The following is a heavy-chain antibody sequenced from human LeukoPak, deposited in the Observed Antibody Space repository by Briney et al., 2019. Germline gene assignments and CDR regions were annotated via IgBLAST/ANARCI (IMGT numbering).Heavy chain of an antibody. CDR2: ISSSSSYI. Sequence: GGSLRLSCAASGFTFSSYSMNWVRQAPGRGLEWVSSISSSSSYIYYADSVKGRFTISRDNAKNSLYLQMNSLRAEDTAVYYCARDHSKAYGSGSPPYRWGQGTLVTVSS. D-gene: IGHD3-10*01. CDR1: GFTFSSYS. J-gene: IGHJ4*02. V-gene: IGHV3-21*01. CDR3: ARDHSKAYGSGSPPYR.